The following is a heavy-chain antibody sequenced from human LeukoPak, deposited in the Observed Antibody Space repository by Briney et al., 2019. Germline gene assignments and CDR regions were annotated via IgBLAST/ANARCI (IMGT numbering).Heavy chain of an antibody. Sequence: SVKVSCKASGGTFSSYAISWVRQAPGQGLEWMGRIIPIFGIANYAQKFQGRVTITADKSTSTAYMELSSPRSEDTAVYYCARDTEMATIMLFDYWGQGTLVTVSS. CDR3: ARDTEMATIMLFDY. CDR1: GGTFSSYA. CDR2: IIPIFGIA. J-gene: IGHJ4*02. V-gene: IGHV1-69*04. D-gene: IGHD5-24*01.